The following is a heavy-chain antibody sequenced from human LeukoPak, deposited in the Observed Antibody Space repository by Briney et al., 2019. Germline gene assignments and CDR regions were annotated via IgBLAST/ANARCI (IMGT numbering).Heavy chain of an antibody. V-gene: IGHV3-33*01. CDR3: ARSYYDSSTGYAPFEH. J-gene: IGHJ4*02. Sequence: GRSLRLSCAASGFIFTRSGMHWVRQAPGKGLEWVAVIWFQASHYSYADSVKGRFTISRDNSKNTLYLQMNSLRAEDTAVYYCARSYYDSSTGYAPFEHWGQGILVTVSS. CDR2: IWFQASHY. CDR1: GFIFTRSG. D-gene: IGHD3-9*01.